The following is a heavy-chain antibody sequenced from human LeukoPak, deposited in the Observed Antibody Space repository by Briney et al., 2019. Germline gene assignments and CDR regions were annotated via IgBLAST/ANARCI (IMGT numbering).Heavy chain of an antibody. D-gene: IGHD3-22*01. Sequence: SETLSHTCAVYGGSFSGYYWTWIRQPPGKGLEWIGEINHSGITNYNPSLKSRVTISVDTSKNQFSLKLSSVTAADTAVYYCARGEDYYDQWYFDYWGQGTLVTVSS. V-gene: IGHV4-34*01. CDR3: ARGEDYYDQWYFDY. CDR1: GGSFSGYY. CDR2: INHSGIT. J-gene: IGHJ4*02.